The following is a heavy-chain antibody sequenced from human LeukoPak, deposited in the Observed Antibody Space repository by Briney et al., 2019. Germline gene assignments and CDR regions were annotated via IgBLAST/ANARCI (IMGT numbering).Heavy chain of an antibody. Sequence: GGSLRLSCAASGFTFSSYWMSWVRQVPGKGLEWVANIVKGRFTISRDNAKNSLYLQMNSLRAEDTAVYYCARGKGIQLWPTTDYWGQGTLVTVSS. CDR3: ARGKGIQLWPTTDY. CDR2: I. J-gene: IGHJ4*02. D-gene: IGHD5-18*01. V-gene: IGHV3-7*01. CDR1: GFTFSSYW.